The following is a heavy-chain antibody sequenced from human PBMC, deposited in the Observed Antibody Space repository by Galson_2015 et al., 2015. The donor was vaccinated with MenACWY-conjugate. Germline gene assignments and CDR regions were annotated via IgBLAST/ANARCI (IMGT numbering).Heavy chain of an antibody. CDR1: GFTFNTYT. D-gene: IGHD2/OR15-2a*01. J-gene: IGHJ4*02. CDR3: AREDLAWAFGLDY. Sequence: SLRLSCAASGFTFNTYTMNWVRQAPGEGLEWVSSITSGSDYIYYADSVKGRFTVSRDNAENSLYLQMNSLRPEDTAVYYCAREDLAWAFGLDYWGQATLVTVSS. V-gene: IGHV3-21*01. CDR2: ITSGSDYI.